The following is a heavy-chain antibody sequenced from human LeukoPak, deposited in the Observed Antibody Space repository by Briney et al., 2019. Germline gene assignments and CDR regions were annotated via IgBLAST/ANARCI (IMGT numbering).Heavy chain of an antibody. CDR1: GYNFTSYW. D-gene: IGHD5-24*01. CDR2: IYPGDSDT. J-gene: IGHJ4*02. V-gene: IGHV5-51*01. Sequence: GESLKISCTGSGYNFTSYWIGWVRQMPGKGLEWMGIIYPGDSDTRYSPSFEGQVTISADKSISTAYLQWSSLKASDTAMYYCARPENGNNYGINYWGQGTLVTVSS. CDR3: ARPENGNNYGINY.